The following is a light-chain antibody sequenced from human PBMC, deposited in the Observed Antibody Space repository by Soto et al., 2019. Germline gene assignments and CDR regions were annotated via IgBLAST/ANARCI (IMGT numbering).Light chain of an antibody. CDR3: QQYNNWPPIT. CDR1: QSVSSN. J-gene: IGKJ5*01. CDR2: GAS. V-gene: IGKV3-15*01. Sequence: EIVMTQSPATLSVSPGERATLSCRASQSVSSNLAWYQQQPGQAPRLLMYGASTRATGIPARFSGSGSETEFTLTISSLQSEDFAVYYCQQYNNWPPITFGQGTRLEIK.